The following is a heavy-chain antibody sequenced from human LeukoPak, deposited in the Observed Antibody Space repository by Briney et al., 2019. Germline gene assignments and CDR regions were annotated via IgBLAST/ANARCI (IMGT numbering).Heavy chain of an antibody. D-gene: IGHD6-6*01. CDR1: GDSVSSNSAA. V-gene: IGHV6-1*01. J-gene: IGHJ4*02. CDR2: TYYRSKWYN. Sequence: SQTLSLTCAISGDSVSSNSAAWNWIRQSPSRGLEWLGRTYYRSKWYNDYAVSVKSRITINPDTSKNQFSLQLNSVTPEDTAVYYCARSAGSSSVITNRVRLYYFDYWGQGTLVTVSS. CDR3: ARSAGSSSVITNRVRLYYFDY.